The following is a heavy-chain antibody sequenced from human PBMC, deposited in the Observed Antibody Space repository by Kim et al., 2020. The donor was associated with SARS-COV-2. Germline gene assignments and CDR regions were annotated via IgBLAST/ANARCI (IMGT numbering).Heavy chain of an antibody. Sequence: LKSRVSISVDTSKNQFPLKLSSVTAADTAVYYCARRGPVWFGTSSDAFDIWGQGTMVTVSS. V-gene: IGHV4-39*01. D-gene: IGHD3-10*01. J-gene: IGHJ3*02. CDR3: ARRGPVWFGTSSDAFDI.